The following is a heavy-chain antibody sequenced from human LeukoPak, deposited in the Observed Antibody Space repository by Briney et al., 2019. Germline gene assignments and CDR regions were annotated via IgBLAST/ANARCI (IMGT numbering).Heavy chain of an antibody. J-gene: IGHJ6*04. Sequence: GGSLRLSCAASGFTFSSYSMNWVRQAPGKGLEWVSYISSSSSTIYYADSVKGRFTISRDNAKNSLYLQMNSLRAEDTAVYYCARPPLTCYYGSGVPRDVWGKGTTVTVSS. D-gene: IGHD3-10*01. CDR3: ARPPLTCYYGSGVPRDV. CDR1: GFTFSSYS. V-gene: IGHV3-48*01. CDR2: ISSSSSTI.